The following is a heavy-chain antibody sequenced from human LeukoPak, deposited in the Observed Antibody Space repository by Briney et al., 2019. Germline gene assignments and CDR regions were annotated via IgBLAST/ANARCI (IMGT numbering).Heavy chain of an antibody. D-gene: IGHD1-26*01. V-gene: IGHV4-59*08. CDR1: GVAISSYY. J-gene: IGHJ3*02. Sequence: SETLSLTCTVSGVAISSYYWSWIRQPPGKGLEWIGYIYYSGSTNYNPSLKSRVTISVDTSKNQFSLKLSSVTAADTAVYYCARTIVGARGLAFDIWGQGTMVTVSS. CDR3: ARTIVGARGLAFDI. CDR2: IYYSGST.